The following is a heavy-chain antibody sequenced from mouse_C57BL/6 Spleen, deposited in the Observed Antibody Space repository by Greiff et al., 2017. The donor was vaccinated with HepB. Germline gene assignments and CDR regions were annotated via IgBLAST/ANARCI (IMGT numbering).Heavy chain of an antibody. CDR2: IDPANGNT. J-gene: IGHJ4*01. CDR1: GFNIKNTY. V-gene: IGHV14-3*01. Sequence: EVKLVESVAELVRPGASVKLSCTASGFNIKNTYMHWVKQSPEQGLEWIGRIDPANGNTKYAPKFQGKATITTDTTSNTAYLQLSSLTSEDTTIYYGALYSNLRDYWGQGTSVTVSS. CDR3: ALYSNLRDY. D-gene: IGHD2-5*01.